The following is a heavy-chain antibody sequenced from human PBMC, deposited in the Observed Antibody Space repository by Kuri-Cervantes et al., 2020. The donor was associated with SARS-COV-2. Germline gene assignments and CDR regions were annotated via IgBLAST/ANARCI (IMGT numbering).Heavy chain of an antibody. V-gene: IGHV3-20*04. Sequence: GESLKISCEVSGFLFSASAIHWVRQASGKGLEWVSGINWNGGSTGYADSVKGRFTISRDNAKNSLYLQMNSLRAEDTALYYCARDLSDSSTPPHDPWGQGTLVTVSS. CDR3: ARDLSDSSTPPHDP. CDR1: GFLFSASA. D-gene: IGHD2-2*01. J-gene: IGHJ5*02. CDR2: INWNGGST.